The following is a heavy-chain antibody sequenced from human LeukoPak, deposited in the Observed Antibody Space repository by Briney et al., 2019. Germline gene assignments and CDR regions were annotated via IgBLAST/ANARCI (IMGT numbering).Heavy chain of an antibody. Sequence: PSETLSLTCTVSGGSISSYYWSWIRQPPGKGLESIGYIYDSGSSNYNPSLKSRVTISVDTSKNQFFLKLTSVTAADTAVYYCARFPGSAEYRHYYYMDVWGKGTTVTVSS. CDR1: GGSISSYY. V-gene: IGHV4-59*01. D-gene: IGHD2-15*01. CDR3: ARFPGSAEYRHYYYMDV. CDR2: IYDSGSS. J-gene: IGHJ6*03.